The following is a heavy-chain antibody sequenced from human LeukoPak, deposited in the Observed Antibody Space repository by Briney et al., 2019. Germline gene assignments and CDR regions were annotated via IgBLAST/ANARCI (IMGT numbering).Heavy chain of an antibody. V-gene: IGHV1-69*01. CDR1: GGTFSSYA. J-gene: IGHJ4*02. CDR2: IIPIFGTA. Sequence: ASVKVSCKASGGTFSSYAISWVRQAPGQGLGWMGGIIPIFGTANYAQKFQGRVTITADESTSTAYMELSSLRSEDTAVYYCASTGSSWSGPTPDFDYWGQGTLVTVSS. D-gene: IGHD6-13*01. CDR3: ASTGSSWSGPTPDFDY.